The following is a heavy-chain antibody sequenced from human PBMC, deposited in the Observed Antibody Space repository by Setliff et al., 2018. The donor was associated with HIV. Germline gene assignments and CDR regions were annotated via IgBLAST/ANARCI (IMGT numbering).Heavy chain of an antibody. V-gene: IGHV3-43D*03. D-gene: IGHD6-13*01. CDR2: ISWDGGSS. Sequence: GGSLRLSCAASGFTFDDYAMHWVRQAPGKGLEWVSFISWDGGSSDYADPVKGRFTISRDNSKSSLFLQMDSLRAEDTAFYYCAALGYSSTWNYWGQGTLVTVSS. CDR1: GFTFDDYA. CDR3: AALGYSSTWNY. J-gene: IGHJ4*02.